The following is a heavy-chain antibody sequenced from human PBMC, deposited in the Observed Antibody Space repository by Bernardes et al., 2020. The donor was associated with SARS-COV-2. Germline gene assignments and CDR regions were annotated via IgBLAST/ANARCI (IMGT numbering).Heavy chain of an antibody. V-gene: IGHV3-74*01. CDR1: GFTFSSSW. J-gene: IGHJ6*02. CDR2: INPDGSST. CDR3: ARKYGHSYGMDV. Sequence: SLRLSCAASGFTFSSSWLHWVRQAPGKGLVWVSRINPDGSSTSYADSVKGRFTISRDNAKNTLYLQMNSLRLDDTAVYYCARKYGHSYGMDVWGQGTTVIVSS. D-gene: IGHD2-8*01.